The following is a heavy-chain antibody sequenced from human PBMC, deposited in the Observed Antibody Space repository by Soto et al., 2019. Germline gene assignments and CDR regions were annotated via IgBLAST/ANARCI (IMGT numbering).Heavy chain of an antibody. J-gene: IGHJ6*03. D-gene: IGHD5-18*01. V-gene: IGHV3-15*01. CDR1: GFTFSNAW. Sequence: GGSLRLSCAASGFTFSNAWMSWVRQAPGKGLEWVGRIKSKTDGGTTDYAAPVKGRFTISRDDSKNTLYLQMNSLKTEDTAVYYCTTSNRGGYSLNYYYYYYMDVWGKGTTVTVSS. CDR3: TTSNRGGYSLNYYYYYYMDV. CDR2: IKSKTDGGTT.